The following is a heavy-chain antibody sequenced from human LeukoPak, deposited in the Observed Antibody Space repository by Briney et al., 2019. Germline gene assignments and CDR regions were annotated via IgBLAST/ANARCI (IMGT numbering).Heavy chain of an antibody. V-gene: IGHV3-7*05. CDR3: ARHESRRYYESSGYYGDAFDI. D-gene: IGHD3-22*01. Sequence: GGSLRLSCAASGFTFNSYWMSWVRQAPGKGLEWVANIKQDGSEKYYVDSVKGRFTISRDNAKNSLYLQMNSLRAKDTAVYYCARHESRRYYESSGYYGDAFDIWGQGTMVTVSS. CDR2: IKQDGSEK. J-gene: IGHJ3*02. CDR1: GFTFNSYW.